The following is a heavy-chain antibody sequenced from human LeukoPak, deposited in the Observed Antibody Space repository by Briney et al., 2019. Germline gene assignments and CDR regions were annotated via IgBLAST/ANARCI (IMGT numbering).Heavy chain of an antibody. J-gene: IGHJ6*02. CDR1: GGSISSYY. D-gene: IGHD3-3*01. Sequence: ASETLSLTCTVSGGSISSYYWSWIRQPPGKGLEWIGYIYYSGSTNYNPSLKSRVTISVDTSKNQFSLKLSSVTAADTAVYYCARADFWSGYPPYYYGMDVWGQGTTVTVSS. V-gene: IGHV4-59*12. CDR2: IYYSGST. CDR3: ARADFWSGYPPYYYGMDV.